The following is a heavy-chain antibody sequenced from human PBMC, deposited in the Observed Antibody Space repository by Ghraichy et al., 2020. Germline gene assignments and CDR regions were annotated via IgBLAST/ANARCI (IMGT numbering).Heavy chain of an antibody. J-gene: IGHJ2*01. CDR1: GASLSHHY. D-gene: IGHD2-15*01. CDR2: IYTSGST. Sequence: SQTLSLTCNVSGASLSHHYWSWVRQPPGKGLEWIGYIYTSGSTTYNPSFKSRVTISADTSENQFSLKVKSFSAADTAVYYCVGGSSWSFDLWGRGTPVTVSS. CDR3: VGGSSWSFDL. V-gene: IGHV4-4*09.